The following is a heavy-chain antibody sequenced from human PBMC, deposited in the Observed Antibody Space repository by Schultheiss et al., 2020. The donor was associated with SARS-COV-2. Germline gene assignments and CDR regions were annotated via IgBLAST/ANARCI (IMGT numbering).Heavy chain of an antibody. D-gene: IGHD3-10*01. Sequence: GGSLRLSCAASGFTFSSYGMHWVRQAPGRGLEWVAVIWDHGSNRYYADSVKGRFTISRDNSKNTLYLQMNSLRAEDTAVYYCARSGFGGFSWGQGTLVTVSS. V-gene: IGHV3-33*01. CDR1: GFTFSSYG. CDR2: IWDHGSNR. J-gene: IGHJ4*02. CDR3: ARSGFGGFS.